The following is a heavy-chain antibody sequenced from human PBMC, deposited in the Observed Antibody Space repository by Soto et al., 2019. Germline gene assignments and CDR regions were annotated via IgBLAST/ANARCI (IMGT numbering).Heavy chain of an antibody. CDR3: ARSRGFATRFASFDL. Sequence: QVQLVQSGAEFKKPGSSVKLSCRASGGTFSSYTLNWVRQAPGQGLQWMGKIVPLVDIANYEQKLQGRVTITADKSTNTVSMELNSLISEDTAVYYCARSRGFATRFASFDLRGPGTRVTVSS. CDR2: IVPLVDIA. V-gene: IGHV1-69*02. CDR1: GGTFSSYT. D-gene: IGHD3-16*01. J-gene: IGHJ4*02.